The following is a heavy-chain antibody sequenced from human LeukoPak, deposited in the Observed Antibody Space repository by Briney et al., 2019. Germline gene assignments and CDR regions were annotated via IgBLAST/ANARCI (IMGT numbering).Heavy chain of an antibody. Sequence: SETLSLTCTVSGYSISSGYYWGWIRQPPGKGLEWIGSIYHSGSTYYNPSLKSRVTISVDTSKNQFSLKLSSVTAADTAVYYCARDESGSGSSPIDYWGQGTLVTVSS. CDR1: GYSISSGYY. CDR3: ARDESGSGSSPIDY. D-gene: IGHD3-10*01. J-gene: IGHJ4*02. V-gene: IGHV4-38-2*02. CDR2: IYHSGST.